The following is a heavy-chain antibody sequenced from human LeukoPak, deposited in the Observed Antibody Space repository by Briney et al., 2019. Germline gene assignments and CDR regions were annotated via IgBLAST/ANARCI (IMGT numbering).Heavy chain of an antibody. D-gene: IGHD6-13*01. CDR1: GYSFLSHW. CDR2: IYPGDSDT. Sequence: GESLKISCKGSGYSFLSHWIGWVRQMPGKGLEWMGIIYPGDSDTRYNPSFQGQVTISADKSISTAYLQWSSLKASDTAMYYCARHASPYSSNYYFDYWGQRALVTVSS. CDR3: ARHASPYSSNYYFDY. V-gene: IGHV5-51*01. J-gene: IGHJ4*02.